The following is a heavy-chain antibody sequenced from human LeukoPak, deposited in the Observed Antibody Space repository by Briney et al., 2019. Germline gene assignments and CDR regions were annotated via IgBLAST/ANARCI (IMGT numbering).Heavy chain of an antibody. D-gene: IGHD2-2*01. CDR1: GFTFSSYW. Sequence: QPGGSLRLSCAASGFTFSSYWMSWVRQAPGKGLEWVANMKQDGSEIDYVDSLKGRFTISRDNAKNSLYLQMNSLRAEDTAVYYCARDSPAATYAFDIWGQGTMVTVSS. J-gene: IGHJ3*02. CDR3: ARDSPAATYAFDI. V-gene: IGHV3-7*01. CDR2: MKQDGSEI.